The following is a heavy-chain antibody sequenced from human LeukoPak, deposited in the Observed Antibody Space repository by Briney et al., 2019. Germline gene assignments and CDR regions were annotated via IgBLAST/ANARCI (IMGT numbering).Heavy chain of an antibody. V-gene: IGHV3-23*01. Sequence: GGSLRLSCAASGFTFSSYAMSWVRQAPGKGLEWVSAISGSGGSTYYADSVKGRFTISRDNSKNTLYLQMNSLRAEDTAVYYCAKTGDDFWSGYLAQFDYWGQETLVTVSS. D-gene: IGHD3-3*01. J-gene: IGHJ4*02. CDR3: AKTGDDFWSGYLAQFDY. CDR2: ISGSGGST. CDR1: GFTFSSYA.